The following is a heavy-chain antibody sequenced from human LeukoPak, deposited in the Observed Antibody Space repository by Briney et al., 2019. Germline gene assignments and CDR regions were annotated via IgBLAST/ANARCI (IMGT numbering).Heavy chain of an antibody. CDR1: GFTFSTYS. Sequence: GGFLRLSCAASGFTFSTYSMNWVRQAPGKGLEWVSSISSSSNYIYYADAVKGRFTISRGNAKNSLYLQMNSLRAEDTAVYYCARVPGDYWGQGTLVTVSS. CDR3: ARVPGDY. CDR2: ISSSSNYI. D-gene: IGHD1-14*01. V-gene: IGHV3-21*06. J-gene: IGHJ4*02.